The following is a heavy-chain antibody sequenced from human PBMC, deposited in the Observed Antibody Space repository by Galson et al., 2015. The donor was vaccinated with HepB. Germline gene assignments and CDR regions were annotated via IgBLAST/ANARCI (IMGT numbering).Heavy chain of an antibody. CDR2: ISSSSSYI. CDR3: ARDQYYYDSSGLFDY. Sequence: SLRLSCAASGFTFSSYSMNWVRQAPGKGLEWVSSISSSSSYIYYADSVKGRLTISRDNAKNSLYLQMNSLRAEDTAVYYCARDQYYYDSSGLFDYWGQGTLVTVSS. CDR1: GFTFSSYS. V-gene: IGHV3-21*01. D-gene: IGHD3-22*01. J-gene: IGHJ4*02.